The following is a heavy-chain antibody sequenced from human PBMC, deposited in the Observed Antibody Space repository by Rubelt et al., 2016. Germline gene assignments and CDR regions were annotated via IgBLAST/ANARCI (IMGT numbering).Heavy chain of an antibody. CDR2: INHSGST. Sequence: QVQLQQWGAGLLKPSETLSLTCAVYGGSFSGYYWIWIRQPPGKGLEWIGEINHSGSTNYNPSLKGRVTISVDKSKNQFSLKLSAVTAADTAVYYCARAGMVRGVTLDWGQGTLVTVSS. CDR3: ARAGMVRGVTLD. J-gene: IGHJ4*02. V-gene: IGHV4-34*01. D-gene: IGHD3-10*01. CDR1: GGSFSGYY.